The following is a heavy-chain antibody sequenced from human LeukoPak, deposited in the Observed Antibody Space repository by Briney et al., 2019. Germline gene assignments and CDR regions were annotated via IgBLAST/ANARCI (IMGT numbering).Heavy chain of an antibody. D-gene: IGHD2-2*01. Sequence: GASVKVSCKASGYTFTGYYMHWVRQAPGQGLEWMGWINPNSGGTNYAQKFQGWVTMTRDTSISTAYMELSRLRSDDTAVYYCARELLWASDAFDIWGQGTMVTVSS. J-gene: IGHJ3*02. CDR3: ARELLWASDAFDI. V-gene: IGHV1-2*04. CDR2: INPNSGGT. CDR1: GYTFTGYY.